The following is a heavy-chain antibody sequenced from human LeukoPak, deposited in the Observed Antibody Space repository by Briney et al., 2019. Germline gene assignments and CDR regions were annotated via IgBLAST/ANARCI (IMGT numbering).Heavy chain of an antibody. CDR3: ARYTGNYFDSSGLSV. J-gene: IGHJ4*02. V-gene: IGHV1-18*01. Sequence: ASVKVSCKASGYTFTSYGISWVRQAPGQGLEWMGWISAYNGNTNYAQKLQGRVTMTTDTSTSTAYMELRSLRSDDTAVYYCARYTGNYFDSSGLSVWGQGTLVTVSS. CDR2: ISAYNGNT. CDR1: GYTFTSYG. D-gene: IGHD3-22*01.